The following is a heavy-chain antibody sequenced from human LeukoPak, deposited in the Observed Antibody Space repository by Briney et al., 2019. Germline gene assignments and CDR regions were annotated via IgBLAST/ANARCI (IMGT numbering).Heavy chain of an antibody. J-gene: IGHJ3*02. CDR3: AKNEAPAATMDAFDI. D-gene: IGHD2-2*01. V-gene: IGHV3-30*18. CDR1: GFTFSSYG. CDR2: ISYDGSNK. Sequence: GGSLRLSCAASGFTFSSYGMLWVRQAPGKGLEWVAVISYDGSNKYYADSVKGRFTISRDNSKNTLYLQMNSLRAEDTAVYYCAKNEAPAATMDAFDIWGQGTMVTVSS.